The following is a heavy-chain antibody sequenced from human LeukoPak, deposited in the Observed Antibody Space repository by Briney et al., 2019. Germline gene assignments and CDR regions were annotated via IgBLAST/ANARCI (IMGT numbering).Heavy chain of an antibody. CDR1: GGSISSSDYH. J-gene: IGHJ3*02. V-gene: IGHV4-39*01. CDR3: ARYSTTGDAFDI. D-gene: IGHD4-11*01. Sequence: SETLSLTCTVSGGSISSSDYHWGCIRQPPGKGLEWIGTIYYSGSTYYNPSLKSRVTMSVDTSKNQFSLTLSSVTAADTAVYYCARYSTTGDAFDIWGQGTMVTVSS. CDR2: IYYSGST.